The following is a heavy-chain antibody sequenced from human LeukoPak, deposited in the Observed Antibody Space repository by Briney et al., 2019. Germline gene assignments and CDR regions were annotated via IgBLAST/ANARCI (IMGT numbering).Heavy chain of an antibody. CDR2: IYHSGST. V-gene: IGHV4-4*02. Sequence: SETLSLTCAVSGGSISSSNWWSWVRQPPGKGLEWIGEIYHSGSTNYNPSLKSRVTISVDKSKNQFSLKLSSVTAADTAVYYCARVNINNWHSCDYWGQGTLVTVSS. J-gene: IGHJ4*02. CDR3: ARVNINNWHSCDY. D-gene: IGHD1-1*01. CDR1: GGSISSSNW.